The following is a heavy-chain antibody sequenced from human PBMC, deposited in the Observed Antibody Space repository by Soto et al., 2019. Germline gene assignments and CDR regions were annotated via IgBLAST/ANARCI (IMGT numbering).Heavy chain of an antibody. CDR1: GLTSSSWW. V-gene: IGHV3-7*05. CDR3: AREKGYSSGWYGRNYYYGMDG. Sequence: CRASGLTSSSWWLNWVSKTPGKGLKWVANIKQDGSEKYYVDSVKGRFTISRDNAKNSLYLQMNSLRAEDTAVYYCAREKGYSSGWYGRNYYYGMDGWGQGTTVTVS. D-gene: IGHD6-19*01. CDR2: IKQDGSEK. J-gene: IGHJ6*02.